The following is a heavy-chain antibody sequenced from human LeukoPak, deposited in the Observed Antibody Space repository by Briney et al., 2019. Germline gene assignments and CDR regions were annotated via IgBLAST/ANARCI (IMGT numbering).Heavy chain of an antibody. V-gene: IGHV3-23*01. CDR2: LSASGGST. CDR3: ARGATWIQLSFDAFDI. Sequence: PGGSLRLSCAASGFTFNSYAMSWVRQAPGKGLEWVSALSASGGSTYYADSVKGRFTISRDNAKNSLYLQMNSLRAEDTAVYYCARGATWIQLSFDAFDIWGQGTMVTVSS. CDR1: GFTFNSYA. D-gene: IGHD5-18*01. J-gene: IGHJ3*02.